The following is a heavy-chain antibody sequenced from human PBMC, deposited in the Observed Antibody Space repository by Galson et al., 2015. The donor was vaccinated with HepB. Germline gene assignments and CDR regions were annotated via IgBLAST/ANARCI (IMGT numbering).Heavy chain of an antibody. D-gene: IGHD3-10*01. V-gene: IGHV3-23*01. Sequence: SLRLSCAASGFTFTFYAMSWVRQAPGRGLEWVSGISASGDYTYYADSVRGRFTISRDNSKNTLYLLMNSLRGEDTAVYYCAKSRPGEIVWFDPWGQGTLVTVSS. CDR3: AKSRPGEIVWFDP. J-gene: IGHJ5*02. CDR2: ISASGDYT. CDR1: GFTFTFYA.